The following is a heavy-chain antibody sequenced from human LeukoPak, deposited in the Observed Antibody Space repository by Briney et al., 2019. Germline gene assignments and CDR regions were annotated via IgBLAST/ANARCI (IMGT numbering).Heavy chain of an antibody. Sequence: GGSLRLSCAASGFTFRNAWISWVRQAPGKGLEWVGRIKSKTDGGTTDYAAPVKGRFTISRDDSKNTLYLQMNSLKTEDTAVYYCTSEYYYGSGSYYNVDYWGQGTLVTVSS. CDR2: IKSKTDGGTT. V-gene: IGHV3-15*01. CDR1: GFTFRNAW. D-gene: IGHD3-10*01. J-gene: IGHJ4*02. CDR3: TSEYYYGSGSYYNVDY.